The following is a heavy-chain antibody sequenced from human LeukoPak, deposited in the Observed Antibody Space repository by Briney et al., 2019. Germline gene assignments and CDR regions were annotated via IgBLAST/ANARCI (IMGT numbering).Heavy chain of an antibody. Sequence: ASVKVCCKASGYTFTSYAMNWVRQAPGQGLEWKGWINSNTGNPTYAQGFTGRFVFSLDTSVSTAYLQISSLKAEDTAVYYCARDTAYYYDSSTTGAFDIWGQGTMVTVSS. CDR3: ARDTAYYYDSSTTGAFDI. V-gene: IGHV7-4-1*02. CDR2: INSNTGNP. J-gene: IGHJ3*02. D-gene: IGHD3-22*01. CDR1: GYTFTSYA.